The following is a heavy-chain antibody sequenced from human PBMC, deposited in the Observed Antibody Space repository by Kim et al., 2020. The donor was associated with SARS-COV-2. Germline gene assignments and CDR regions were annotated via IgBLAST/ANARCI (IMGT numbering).Heavy chain of an antibody. Sequence: ASVKVSCKASEYNFTSYSINWVRQAPGQGLEWMGWINTNTGNPTYAQGFTGRFVFSLDTSVSTAYLQINNLKAEDTAVYYCARDRSVGSGGYYLNCFDPWGQGTLVTVSS. CDR3: ARDRSVGSGGYYLNCFDP. V-gene: IGHV7-4-1*02. CDR1: EYNFTSYS. D-gene: IGHD3-10*01. CDR2: INTNTGNP. J-gene: IGHJ5*02.